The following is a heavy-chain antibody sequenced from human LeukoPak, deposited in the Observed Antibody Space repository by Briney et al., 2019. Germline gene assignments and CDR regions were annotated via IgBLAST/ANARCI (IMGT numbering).Heavy chain of an antibody. V-gene: IGHV3-23*01. CDR3: ARDQSFDGFDQ. CDR1: GFNFSAYL. Sequence: PGGSLRLSCTGSGFNFSAYLMTWVRQVPGKGLEWISSVSGGGTDTYYADSVKGRFIVSRDDSKSTIYLLMNGLTVEDTARYFCARDQSFDGFDQWGQGPLATVSS. CDR2: VSGGGTDT. J-gene: IGHJ4*02. D-gene: IGHD3-16*01.